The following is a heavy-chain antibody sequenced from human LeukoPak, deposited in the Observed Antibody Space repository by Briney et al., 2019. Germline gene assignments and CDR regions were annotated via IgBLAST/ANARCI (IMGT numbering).Heavy chain of an antibody. CDR2: IYHSGSI. Sequence: PSETLSLTCAVSGYSIKSGYCWGWIRQPPGKGREWIGSIYHSGSIYYNPSLKSRVTISVDTSKNQFSLKLSSVTAADTAVYYCARVATTTNPPQRPFDYWGQGTLVTVSS. V-gene: IGHV4-38-2*01. D-gene: IGHD5-12*01. J-gene: IGHJ4*02. CDR3: ARVATTTNPPQRPFDY. CDR1: GYSIKSGYC.